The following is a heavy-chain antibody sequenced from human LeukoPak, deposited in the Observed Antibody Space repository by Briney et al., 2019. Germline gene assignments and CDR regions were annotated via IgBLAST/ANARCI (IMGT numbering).Heavy chain of an antibody. D-gene: IGHD2-15*01. J-gene: IGHJ4*02. CDR1: GFTFSSYS. CDR2: ISSSSSYI. V-gene: IGHV3-21*01. Sequence: GGSLRLSCAASGFTFSSYSMNWVRQAPGKGLEWVSSISSSSSYIYYADSVKGRFTISRDNAKNSLYLQMNSLRAEDTAVYYCAKESRDCSGGSCYGDYWGQGTLVTVSS. CDR3: AKESRDCSGGSCYGDY.